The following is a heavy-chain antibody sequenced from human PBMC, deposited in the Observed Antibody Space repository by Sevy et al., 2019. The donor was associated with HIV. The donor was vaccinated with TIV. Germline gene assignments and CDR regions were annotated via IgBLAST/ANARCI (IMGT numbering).Heavy chain of an antibody. Sequence: GGSLRLSCAASGFTFSYYDMNWVRQAPGKGLEWVSSISSGSSYIFYADSVKGRFTISRDNAKNSLYLQMNSLRAEDTAVYYCASPLNYYDSPSAYWGQGTLVIVSS. CDR1: GFTFSYYD. J-gene: IGHJ4*02. CDR2: ISSGSSYI. D-gene: IGHD3-22*01. CDR3: ASPLNYYDSPSAY. V-gene: IGHV3-21*04.